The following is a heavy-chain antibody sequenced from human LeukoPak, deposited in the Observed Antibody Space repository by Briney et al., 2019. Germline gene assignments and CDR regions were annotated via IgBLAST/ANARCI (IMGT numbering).Heavy chain of an antibody. CDR1: GFTFMTYS. CDR3: ARGTLFDP. D-gene: IGHD1-14*01. J-gene: IGHJ5*02. Sequence: GGSLRLPCAASGFTFMTYSMNWVRQAPGKGLEWVSSISGSSNDIHYADSVKGRFTISRDNTKNSLYLQMNSLRAEDTAVYNCARGTLFDPWGQGTLVTVSS. CDR2: ISGSSNDI. V-gene: IGHV3-21*01.